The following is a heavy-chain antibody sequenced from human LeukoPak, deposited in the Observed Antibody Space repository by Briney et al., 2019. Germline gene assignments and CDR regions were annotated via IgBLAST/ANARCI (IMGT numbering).Heavy chain of an antibody. D-gene: IGHD6-13*01. CDR3: AKDMGIAANYFDY. J-gene: IGHJ4*02. CDR2: ISYDGSNK. Sequence: GGSLRLSCAASGFTFSSYGMHWVRQAPGKGLEWVAVISYDGSNKYYADSVKGRFTISRDNSKNTLYLQMNSLRAEDTAVYYCAKDMGIAANYFDYWGQGTPVTVSS. V-gene: IGHV3-30*18. CDR1: GFTFSSYG.